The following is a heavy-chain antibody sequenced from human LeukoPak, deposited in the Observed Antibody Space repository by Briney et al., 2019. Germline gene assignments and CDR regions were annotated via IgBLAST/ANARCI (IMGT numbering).Heavy chain of an antibody. J-gene: IGHJ4*02. D-gene: IGHD1-26*01. V-gene: IGHV3-23*01. CDR3: AKWELLAFFDY. CDR1: GFTFSSYA. CDR2: ISGSGGST. Sequence: GGSLRLSCAASGFTFSSYAMSWVRQAPGKGLEWVSAISGSGGSTYYADSVKGRFTISRDNSKNTLYLQMSSLRAEGTAVYYCAKWELLAFFDYWGQGTLVTVSS.